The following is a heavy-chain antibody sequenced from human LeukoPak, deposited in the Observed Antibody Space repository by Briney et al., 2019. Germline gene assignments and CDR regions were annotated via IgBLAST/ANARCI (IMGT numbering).Heavy chain of an antibody. CDR2: IKQDGSEK. CDR3: SVSLNY. CDR1: GFTFGTSW. V-gene: IGHV3-7*01. J-gene: IGHJ4*02. Sequence: GGSLRLSCAASGFTFGTSWMDWVRPAPGKGLEWVANIKQDGSEKYYVDSVKGRFTISRDNAKNSLYLQMNSLRAEDTAVYYCSVSLNYWGQGTLVTVSS.